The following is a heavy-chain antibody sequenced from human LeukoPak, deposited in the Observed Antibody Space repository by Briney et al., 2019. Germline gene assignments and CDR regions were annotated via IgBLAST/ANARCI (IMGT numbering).Heavy chain of an antibody. CDR2: ISYDGSNK. CDR1: GFTFSSYA. CDR3: ARDLGYCSGGSCRGIFDY. J-gene: IGHJ4*02. V-gene: IGHV3-30*04. Sequence: GGSLRLSCAASGFTFSSYAMHWVRQAPGKGLEWVAVISYDGSNKYYADSVKGRFTISRDNSKNTLYLQMNSLRAEDTAVYYCARDLGYCSGGSCRGIFDYWGQGTLVTVSS. D-gene: IGHD2-15*01.